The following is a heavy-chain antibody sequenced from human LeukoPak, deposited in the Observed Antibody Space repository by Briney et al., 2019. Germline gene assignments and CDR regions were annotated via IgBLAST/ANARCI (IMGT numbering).Heavy chain of an antibody. CDR1: GGSISSGGYY. D-gene: IGHD6-13*01. CDR3: AREFLTELSSSWYRDYFDY. J-gene: IGHJ4*02. CDR2: IYYSGST. V-gene: IGHV4-31*03. Sequence: SETLSLTCTVSGGSISSGGYYWSWIRQHPGKGLEWIGYIYYSGSTYYNPSLKSRVTISVDTSKNQFSLKLSSVTAADTAVYYCAREFLTELSSSWYRDYFDYWGQGTLVTVSS.